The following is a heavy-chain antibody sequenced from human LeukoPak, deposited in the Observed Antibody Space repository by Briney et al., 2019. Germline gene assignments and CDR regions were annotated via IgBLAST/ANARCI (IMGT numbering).Heavy chain of an antibody. CDR1: GFTFSSYS. CDR2: ISSSSSTI. V-gene: IGHV3-48*02. Sequence: PGGSLRLSCAASGFTFSSYSMNWVRQAPGKGLEWVSYISSSSSTIYYADSVKGRFTISRDNAKNSLYLQMNSLRDEDTAVYYCARDLSGYCSSTSCYAYYYYGMDVWGQGTTVTVSS. CDR3: ARDLSGYCSSTSCYAYYYYGMDV. D-gene: IGHD2-2*03. J-gene: IGHJ6*02.